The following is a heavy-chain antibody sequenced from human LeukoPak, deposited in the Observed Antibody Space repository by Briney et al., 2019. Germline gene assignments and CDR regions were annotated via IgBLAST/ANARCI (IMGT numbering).Heavy chain of an antibody. Sequence: SVKVSXKASGGTFSSYAISWVRQAPGQGPEWMGRIIPIFGTANYAQKFQGRVTITTDESTSTAYMELSSLRSEDTSVYYCARDDFWSGRDYWGQGTLVTVSS. CDR1: GGTFSSYA. J-gene: IGHJ4*02. D-gene: IGHD3-3*01. CDR2: IIPIFGTA. CDR3: ARDDFWSGRDY. V-gene: IGHV1-69*05.